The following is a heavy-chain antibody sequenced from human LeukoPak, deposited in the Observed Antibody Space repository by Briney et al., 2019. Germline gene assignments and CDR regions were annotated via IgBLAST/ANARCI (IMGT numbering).Heavy chain of an antibody. CDR2: THYRSKWYN. CDR3: ARDPRVSAGWQFDY. D-gene: IGHD6-19*01. CDR1: GDSVSSKSAT. Sequence: SQTLSLTCAISGDSVSSKSATWNWIRQSPSRGLEWLGKTHYRSKWYNDSAVSVKSRITISPDTSKNQFSLQLNSVTPEDTAMYYCARDPRVSAGWQFDYWGQGTLVTVSS. V-gene: IGHV6-1*01. J-gene: IGHJ4*02.